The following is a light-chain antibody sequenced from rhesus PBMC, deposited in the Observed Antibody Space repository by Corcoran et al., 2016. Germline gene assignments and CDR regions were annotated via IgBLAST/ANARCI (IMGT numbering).Light chain of an antibody. V-gene: IGLV2S7*01. J-gene: IGLJ6*01. CDR1: SSDIGGYNY. CDR2: GVS. Sequence: QSAPTQPTSVSGSPGQSVTISCTGTSSDIGGYNYVSWYQQHPGKAPKLLIYGVSNRPSGVSDRFSGSKSGNTASLIISGLQAEDDPDYYCCSYTSSSTDVFGSGTKLTVL. CDR3: CSYTSSSTDV.